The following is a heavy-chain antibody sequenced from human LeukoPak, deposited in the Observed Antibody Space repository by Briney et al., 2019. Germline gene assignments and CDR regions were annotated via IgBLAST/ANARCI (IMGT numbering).Heavy chain of an antibody. Sequence: PSQTLSLTCTVSGGSISSGGYYWSWIRQHPGKGLEWIGYIYYSGSTYYNPSLKSRVTISVDTSKNQFSLKLSSVTAADTAVYYCARHGKRGIASRGNAFDIWGQGTMVTVSS. D-gene: IGHD6-13*01. V-gene: IGHV4-31*03. CDR2: IYYSGST. CDR3: ARHGKRGIASRGNAFDI. CDR1: GGSISSGGYY. J-gene: IGHJ3*02.